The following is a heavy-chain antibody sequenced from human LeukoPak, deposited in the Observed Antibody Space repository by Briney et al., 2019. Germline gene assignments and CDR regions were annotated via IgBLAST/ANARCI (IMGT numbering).Heavy chain of an antibody. CDR3: AKVDVVVPAAIRGPDYYYYYMDV. Sequence: GGALRLSCAASGFTFRSYGMHWVRQAPGKGLEWVAFIRYDGSNKYYADSVKGRFTISRDNSKNTLYLQMNSLRAEDTAVYYCAKVDVVVPAAIRGPDYYYYYMDVWGKGTTVTVSS. CDR2: IRYDGSNK. CDR1: GFTFRSYG. D-gene: IGHD2-2*01. V-gene: IGHV3-30*02. J-gene: IGHJ6*03.